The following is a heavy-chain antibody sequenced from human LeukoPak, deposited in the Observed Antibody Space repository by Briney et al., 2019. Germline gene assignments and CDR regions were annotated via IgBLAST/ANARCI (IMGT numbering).Heavy chain of an antibody. D-gene: IGHD6-13*01. Sequence: GGSLRLSCVASGFTFSNYGMHWVHQAPGKGLEWVAVIWYDGSNKYYADSVKGRFTISRDNSKNTLYLQMYSLRAEDTAVYYCAKATGYSSSRGDYYYYMDVWGKGTTVTVSS. CDR2: IWYDGSNK. CDR3: AKATGYSSSRGDYYYYMDV. CDR1: GFTFSNYG. V-gene: IGHV3-33*06. J-gene: IGHJ6*03.